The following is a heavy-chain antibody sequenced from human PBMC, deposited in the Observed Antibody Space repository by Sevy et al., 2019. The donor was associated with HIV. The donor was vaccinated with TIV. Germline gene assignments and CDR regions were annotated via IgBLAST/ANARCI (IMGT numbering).Heavy chain of an antibody. Sequence: SETLSLTCAVSGGSISSGGYSWSWIRQPPGKGLEWIGYIYHSGSTYYNPSLKSRVTISVDRSKNQFSLKLSSVTAADTAVYYCARVSPSPPPTPSYYFDYWGQGTLVTVSS. CDR2: IYHSGST. D-gene: IGHD6-6*01. V-gene: IGHV4-30-2*01. CDR3: ARVSPSPPPTPSYYFDY. J-gene: IGHJ4*02. CDR1: GGSISSGGYS.